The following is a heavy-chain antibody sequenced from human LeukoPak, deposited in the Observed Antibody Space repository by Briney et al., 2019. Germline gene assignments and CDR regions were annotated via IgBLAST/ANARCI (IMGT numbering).Heavy chain of an antibody. Sequence: ASVKVSCKASGYTFTGYYMHWVRQAPGQGLEWMGIINPSGGSTSYAQKFQGRVTMTRDMSTSTVYMELSSLRSEDTAVYYCAREYMTDAFDIWGQGTMVTVSS. V-gene: IGHV1-46*01. J-gene: IGHJ3*02. CDR3: AREYMTDAFDI. CDR1: GYTFTGYY. D-gene: IGHD1-14*01. CDR2: INPSGGST.